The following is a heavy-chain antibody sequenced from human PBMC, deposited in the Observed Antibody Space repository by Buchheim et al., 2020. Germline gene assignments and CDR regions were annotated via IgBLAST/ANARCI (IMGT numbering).Heavy chain of an antibody. D-gene: IGHD3-22*01. Sequence: EVQLVESGGALVQPGGSLRLSCAASGFTFSSYEMNWVRQAPGKGLEWVSYISSGGGTKYYADSVTGRFTISRDNAKNSLYMQMHSLRAEDTAVYYCARDYYTFSYYGMDVWGQGTT. V-gene: IGHV3-48*03. CDR2: ISSGGGTK. J-gene: IGHJ6*02. CDR3: ARDYYTFSYYGMDV. CDR1: GFTFSSYE.